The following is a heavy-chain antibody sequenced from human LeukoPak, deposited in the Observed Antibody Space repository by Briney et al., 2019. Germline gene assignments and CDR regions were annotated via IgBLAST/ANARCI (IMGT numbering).Heavy chain of an antibody. V-gene: IGHV1-69*05. D-gene: IGHD5-24*01. J-gene: IGHJ5*02. CDR2: IMPMLDTA. Sequence: SVKVSCKASGGTFSSYDISWVRQAPGQGLEWMGGIMPMLDTANYAQKFQGRVTMTRDMATSTDYLEVSSLRSEDTAVYYCARDNSLRDTAWWFDPWGQGTLVTVSS. CDR3: ARDNSLRDTAWWFDP. CDR1: GGTFSSYD.